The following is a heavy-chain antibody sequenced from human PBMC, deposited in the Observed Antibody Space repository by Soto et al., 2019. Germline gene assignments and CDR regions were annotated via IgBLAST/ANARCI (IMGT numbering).Heavy chain of an antibody. V-gene: IGHV1-18*01. CDR1: GYTFTTSG. CDR2: ISTYNGDT. J-gene: IGHJ6*02. Sequence: QVQLVQSGPEVRKPGASVKVSCEASGYTFTTSGISWVRQVPGQGLEWMGWISTYNGDTNSAQNFQGRVLMTADTYTGTMYMEVMSLQSDDTAVYCCARQGSRPYYHYGLDAWGQGTTVTVSS. CDR3: ARQGSRPYYHYGLDA.